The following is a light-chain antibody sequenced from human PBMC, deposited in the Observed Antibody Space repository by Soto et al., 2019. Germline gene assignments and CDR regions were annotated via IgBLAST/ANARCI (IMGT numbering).Light chain of an antibody. J-gene: IGKJ1*01. V-gene: IGKV3-20*01. Sequence: GLTQSPGTLSLSPGERATLSCRASQSLTNSYIAWYQVKPGQAPRLLIYDTSSRATDIPARFSGSGSGTEFTLTISSLQSEDFAVYSCQQYNSWPLTFGQGTKVDIK. CDR2: DTS. CDR1: QSLTNSY. CDR3: QQYNSWPLT.